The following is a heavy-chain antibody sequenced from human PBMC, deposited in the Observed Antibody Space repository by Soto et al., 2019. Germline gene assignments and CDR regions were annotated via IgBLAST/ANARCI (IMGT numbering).Heavy chain of an antibody. D-gene: IGHD5-12*01. CDR3: ARDKTTIRGYFDY. CDR1: GFTFSSYS. CDR2: ISSSSSYT. J-gene: IGHJ4*02. Sequence: PGGSLRLSCAASGFTFSSYSMNWVRQAPGKGLEWVSSISSSSSYTYYADSVKGRFTITRDNAKNSLYLQMNSLRAEDTAVYYCARDKTTIRGYFDYWGQGTLVTVSS. V-gene: IGHV3-21*01.